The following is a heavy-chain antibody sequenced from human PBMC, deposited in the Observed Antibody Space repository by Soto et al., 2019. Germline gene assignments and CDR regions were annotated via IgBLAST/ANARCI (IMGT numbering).Heavy chain of an antibody. V-gene: IGHV5-51*01. CDR3: ARHTCSSTSCYYYYGMDV. CDR1: GYSFTSYW. J-gene: IGHJ6*02. CDR2: IYPGDSDT. D-gene: IGHD2-2*01. Sequence: LGESLKISCKGSGYSFTSYWIGWVRQMPGKGLEWMGIIYPGDSDTRYSPSFQGQVTISADKSISTAYLQWSSLEASDTAMYYCARHTCSSTSCYYYYGMDVWGQGTTVTVSS.